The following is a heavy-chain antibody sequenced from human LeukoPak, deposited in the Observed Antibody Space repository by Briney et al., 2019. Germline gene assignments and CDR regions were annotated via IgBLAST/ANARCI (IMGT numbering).Heavy chain of an antibody. CDR3: VRRDTGAAYDY. CDR1: GFTFKNYD. J-gene: IGHJ4*02. Sequence: GGSLRLSYAASGFTFKNYDMHWVRQAPGKGLVWVAVISVEESHKYYADSVKGRFAISRDNSKNTLYLQMNSLRAEDTAVYYCVRRDTGAAYDYWGQGTLVTVSS. CDR2: ISVEESHK. V-gene: IGHV3-30*03. D-gene: IGHD6-25*01.